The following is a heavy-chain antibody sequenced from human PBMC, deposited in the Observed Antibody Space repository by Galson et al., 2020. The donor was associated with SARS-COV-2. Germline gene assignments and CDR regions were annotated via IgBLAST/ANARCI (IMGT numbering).Heavy chain of an antibody. CDR1: GYTFNSYG. D-gene: IGHD2-2*01. J-gene: IGHJ6*03. CDR2: ISAYNGNT. V-gene: IGHV1-18*04. Sequence: ASVKVSCKASGYTFNSYGISWVRQAPGQGLEWMGWISAYNGNTNYAQKLQGRVTMTTDTSTSTAYMELRSLRSDDTAVYYCARDGADIVVVPAAPYYYYYYMDVWGKGTTVTVSS. CDR3: ARDGADIVVVPAAPYYYYYYMDV.